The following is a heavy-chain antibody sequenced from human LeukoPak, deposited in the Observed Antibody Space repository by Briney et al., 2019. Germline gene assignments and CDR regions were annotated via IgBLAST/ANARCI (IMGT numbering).Heavy chain of an antibody. CDR1: GGSISSSSYY. J-gene: IGHJ6*03. Sequence: PSETLSLTCTVSGGSISSSSYYWGWIRQPPGKGLEWIGSIYYSGSTYYNPSLKSRVTISVDTSKNQFSLKLSSVTAADTAVYYCARMYYYGSGSYYRKDYYYMDVWGKGTTVTVSS. D-gene: IGHD3-10*01. CDR2: IYYSGST. CDR3: ARMYYYGSGSYYRKDYYYMDV. V-gene: IGHV4-39*01.